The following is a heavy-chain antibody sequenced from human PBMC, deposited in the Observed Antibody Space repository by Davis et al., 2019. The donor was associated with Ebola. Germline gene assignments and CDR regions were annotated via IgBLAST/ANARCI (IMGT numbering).Heavy chain of an antibody. CDR3: ASTYGVVNEVAGWFDP. CDR1: GGSISSGDYY. V-gene: IGHV4-30-4*01. CDR2: IYYSGST. J-gene: IGHJ5*02. D-gene: IGHD3-3*01. Sequence: PSETLSLTCTVSGGSISSGDYYWSWIRQPPGKGLEWIGYIYYSGSTYYNPSLKSRVTISVDTSKNQFSLKLSSVTAADTAVYYCASTYGVVNEVAGWFDPWGQGTLVTVSS.